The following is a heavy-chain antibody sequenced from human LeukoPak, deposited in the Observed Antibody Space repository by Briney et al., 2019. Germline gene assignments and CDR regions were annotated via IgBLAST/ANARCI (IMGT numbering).Heavy chain of an antibody. CDR2: ISYDGSNK. Sequence: PGGSLRLSCAASGFTFSSYGMHWVRQAPGKGLEWVAVISYDGSNKYYADSVKGRFTISRDNSKNTLYLQMNSLRAEDTAVYYCAKDNGAAAGLDAFDIWGQGTMVTVSS. D-gene: IGHD6-13*01. CDR3: AKDNGAAAGLDAFDI. J-gene: IGHJ3*02. V-gene: IGHV3-30*18. CDR1: GFTFSSYG.